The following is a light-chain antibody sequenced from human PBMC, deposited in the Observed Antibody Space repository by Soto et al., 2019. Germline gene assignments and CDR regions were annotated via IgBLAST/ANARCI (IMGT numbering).Light chain of an antibody. CDR2: TAS. CDR3: QQRHSYPIT. J-gene: IGKJ5*01. Sequence: DIQLTQSPSFLSASVGDRVTITCWASQGISNYLAWYHQKPGKAPKLLIHTASTLQSGVPSRFSGSGSGTEFTLTISSLQPEDFATYYCQQRHSYPITFGQGTRLETK. CDR1: QGISNY. V-gene: IGKV1-9*01.